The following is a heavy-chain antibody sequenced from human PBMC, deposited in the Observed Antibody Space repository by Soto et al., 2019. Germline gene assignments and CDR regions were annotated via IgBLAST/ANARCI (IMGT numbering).Heavy chain of an antibody. V-gene: IGHV4-30-2*01. Sequence: SETLSLTCAVSGGSISSGGYSWSWIRQPPGKGLEWIGDINHSGSTNYNPSLKSRVTISVDTSKNQFSLKLSSVTAAETAVYYCARGAGSGWDYYYYGMDVWGQGTTVTVSS. CDR1: GGSISSGGYS. D-gene: IGHD6-19*01. CDR2: INHSGST. J-gene: IGHJ6*02. CDR3: ARGAGSGWDYYYYGMDV.